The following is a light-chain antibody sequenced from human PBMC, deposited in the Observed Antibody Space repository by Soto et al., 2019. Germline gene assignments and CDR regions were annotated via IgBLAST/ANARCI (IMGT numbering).Light chain of an antibody. CDR3: QQRSTWLYT. CDR1: QDVSIF. J-gene: IGKJ2*01. V-gene: IGKV3-11*02. Sequence: EILLAQSPATLSLSPGERATLSCKASQDVSIFLAWYQQKPGQAPRLLIHDASNRATGVPARFSGSGSGRDFTLTITSLEPEDFEVYYCQQRSTWLYTFGQGTKLEV. CDR2: DAS.